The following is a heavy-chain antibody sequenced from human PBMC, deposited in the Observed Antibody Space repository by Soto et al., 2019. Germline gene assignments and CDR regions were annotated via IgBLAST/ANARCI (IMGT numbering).Heavy chain of an antibody. D-gene: IGHD1-26*01. CDR2: IYHSGNI. CDR3: AGGPGGRVLDY. V-gene: IGHV4-30-2*01. Sequence: VSGGSISSRRYSWNWVRQPPGKGLEWIGYIYHSGNIYDNPSLKSRVNISVDRSKNQFSLKLTSVTAAAPAVYYCAGGPGGRVLDYWGQGTLVTVSS. CDR1: GGSISSRRYS. J-gene: IGHJ4*02.